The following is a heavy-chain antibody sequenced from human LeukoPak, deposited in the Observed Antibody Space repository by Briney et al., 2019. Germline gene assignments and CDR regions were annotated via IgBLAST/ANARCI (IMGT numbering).Heavy chain of an antibody. Sequence: GWSLRLSCAASGFTFSSYGMHWVRQAPGKGLEWVAVISYDGSNKYYADSVKGRFTISRDNSKNTLYLQMNSLRAEDTAVYYCAKDGTRATSYYGMDVWGQGTTVTVSS. V-gene: IGHV3-30*18. CDR3: AKDGTRATSYYGMDV. D-gene: IGHD1-26*01. CDR2: ISYDGSNK. CDR1: GFTFSSYG. J-gene: IGHJ6*02.